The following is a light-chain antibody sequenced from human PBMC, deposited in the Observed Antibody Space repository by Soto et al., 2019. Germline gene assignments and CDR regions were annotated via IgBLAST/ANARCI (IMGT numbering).Light chain of an antibody. Sequence: QSALTQPASVSGSRGQTITISCTGSSSDVGAYNFVSWYQQHPGKAPRVLIFEVSNRPSGVSSRFSGSKSGNTASLTISGLQAEDEADYYCSSYTVSSPILFGGGTKVTVL. CDR3: SSYTVSSPIL. V-gene: IGLV2-14*01. CDR2: EVS. J-gene: IGLJ2*01. CDR1: SSDVGAYNF.